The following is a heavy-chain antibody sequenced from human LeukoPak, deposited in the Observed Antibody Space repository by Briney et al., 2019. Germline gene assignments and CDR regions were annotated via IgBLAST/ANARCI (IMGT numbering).Heavy chain of an antibody. Sequence: GGSLRLSCAASGFTFSSYGMHWVRQAPGKGLEWVAFIRYDGSNKYYADSVKGRSTISRDNSRNTLYLRMNSLRAEDTAVYYCARDTPYGSGSYAFDYWGQGTLVTVSS. D-gene: IGHD3-10*01. J-gene: IGHJ4*02. CDR2: IRYDGSNK. CDR1: GFTFSSYG. CDR3: ARDTPYGSGSYAFDY. V-gene: IGHV3-30*02.